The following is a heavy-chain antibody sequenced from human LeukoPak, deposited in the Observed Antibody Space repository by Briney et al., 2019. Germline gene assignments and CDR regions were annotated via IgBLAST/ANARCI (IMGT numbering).Heavy chain of an antibody. CDR2: VYYSGST. V-gene: IGHV4-59*01. Sequence: SETLSLTCTVSGGSISNYYWSWLRQPPGKGLEWIGYVYYSGSTTYNPSLKSRVTISVDTSNNQFSLKLSSVTAADTAVYYCARDGYNSFDSWGQGTLLTVSS. CDR3: ARDGYNSFDS. J-gene: IGHJ4*02. D-gene: IGHD5-24*01. CDR1: GGSISNYY.